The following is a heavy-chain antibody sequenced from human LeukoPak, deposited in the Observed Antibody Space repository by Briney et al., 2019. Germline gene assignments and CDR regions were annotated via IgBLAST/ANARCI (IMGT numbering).Heavy chain of an antibody. D-gene: IGHD3-3*01. CDR1: GLTFSGSS. V-gene: IGHV3-73*01. J-gene: IGHJ4*02. Sequence: TGGSLKLSCAASGLTFSGSSMHWVRQASGKGLEWVGRIRTKDNNYATAYAASVKGRFTISRDDSKNTGYLQMNSLKTDDTAVYYCSSKDWSGSGPYSDYWGQGTLVTVSS. CDR3: SSKDWSGSGPYSDY. CDR2: IRTKDNNYAT.